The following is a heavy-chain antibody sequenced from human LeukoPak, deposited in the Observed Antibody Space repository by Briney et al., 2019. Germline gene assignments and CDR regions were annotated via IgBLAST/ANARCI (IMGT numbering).Heavy chain of an antibody. J-gene: IGHJ4*02. CDR1: GYTFTSYD. D-gene: IGHD3-10*01. CDR2: MNPNSGNT. Sequence: ASVKVSCTASGYTFTSYDINWVRQATGQGLEWMGWMNPNSGNTGYAQKFQGRVTMTRNTSISTAYTELSSLRSEDTAVYYCATAGSGSYYKEFDYWGQGTLVTVSS. V-gene: IGHV1-8*01. CDR3: ATAGSGSYYKEFDY.